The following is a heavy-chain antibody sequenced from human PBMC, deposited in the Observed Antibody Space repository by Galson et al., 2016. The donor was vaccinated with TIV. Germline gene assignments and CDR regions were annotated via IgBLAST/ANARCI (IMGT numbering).Heavy chain of an antibody. D-gene: IGHD3-22*01. Sequence: SVKVSCKASGYTFIGHYLHWVRQAPGQGLEWMGWINPNSGGTEFAQKFQGRVTMTRDPSTGTVYMELSRLRSDDTAVYFCARESYSGSSGYYFTYDYYGTDVRGQGTTVTVSS. J-gene: IGHJ6*02. CDR2: INPNSGGT. V-gene: IGHV1-2*02. CDR3: ARESYSGSSGYYFTYDYYGTDV. CDR1: GYTFIGHY.